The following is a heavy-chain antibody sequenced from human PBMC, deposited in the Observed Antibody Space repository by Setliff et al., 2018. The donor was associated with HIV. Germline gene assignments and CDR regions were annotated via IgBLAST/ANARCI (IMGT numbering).Heavy chain of an antibody. J-gene: IGHJ6*03. Sequence: PSETLSLTCTVSGGSISSYYWSWIRQPPGKGLEWIGYIYTSGSTNYNPSLKSRVTISVDTSKNQFSLKLSSVTAADTAVYYCARGVRGYGEIRYFFYYYYMDVWGKGTTVTVSS. CDR2: IYTSGST. V-gene: IGHV4-4*08. D-gene: IGHD3-9*01. CDR3: ARGVRGYGEIRYFFYYYYMDV. CDR1: GGSISSYY.